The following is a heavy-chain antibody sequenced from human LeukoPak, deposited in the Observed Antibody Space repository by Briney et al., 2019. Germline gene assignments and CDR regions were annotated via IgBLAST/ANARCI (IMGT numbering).Heavy chain of an antibody. V-gene: IGHV1-2*02. CDR2: INTKSGRT. CDR3: ARADFIAPGPYLIGP. J-gene: IGHJ5*02. Sequence: GASVKVSCKTSGYSFTDYYIHWVRQAPGQGLEWMGWINTKSGRTSSARKFQGRVTMTRDPSITTVYMDMAWLTSDDTAIYFCARADFIAPGPYLIGPWGQGTLVTVSS. D-gene: IGHD2-21*01. CDR1: GYSFTDYY.